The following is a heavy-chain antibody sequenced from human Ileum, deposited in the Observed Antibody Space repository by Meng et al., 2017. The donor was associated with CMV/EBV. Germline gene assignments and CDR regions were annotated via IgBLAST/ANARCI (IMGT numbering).Heavy chain of an antibody. Sequence: GESLKISCAASGFTFSSYGMHWVRQAPGKGLEWVAFIRYDGSNKYYADSVKGRFTISRDNSKNTLYLQMNSLRAEDTAVYYCAKDKLSNAQPCYYYGMDVWGQGTTVTVSS. CDR2: IRYDGSNK. V-gene: IGHV3-30*02. J-gene: IGHJ6*02. CDR3: AKDKLSNAQPCYYYGMDV. CDR1: GFTFSSYG. D-gene: IGHD4-11*01.